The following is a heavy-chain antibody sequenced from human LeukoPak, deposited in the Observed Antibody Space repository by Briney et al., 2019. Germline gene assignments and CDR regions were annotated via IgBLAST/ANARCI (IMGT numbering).Heavy chain of an antibody. CDR1: GFTFSDAW. J-gene: IGHJ4*02. Sequence: GGSLRLSCAASGFTFSDAWMAWVRRAPGKGLEWVGHITNKADGVTTNYAAPVKGRFTISRDDSKNTLYLQMNSLETEDTAVYYCATGHMQFGGQGTLVTVSS. CDR3: ATGHMQF. D-gene: IGHD3-10*01. CDR2: ITNKADGVTT. V-gene: IGHV3-15*01.